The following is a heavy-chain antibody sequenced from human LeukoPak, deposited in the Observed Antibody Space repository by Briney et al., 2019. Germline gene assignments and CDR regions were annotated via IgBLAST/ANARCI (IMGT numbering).Heavy chain of an antibody. CDR2: ISGSGGST. Sequence: PGGSLRLSCAASGFTFSSDAMSWVRQAPGKGLEWVSAISGSGGSTYYADSVKGRFTISRDNSKNTLYLQMNSLRAEDTAVYYCAKLPHSSGYYYGSYWGQGTLVTVSS. D-gene: IGHD3-22*01. V-gene: IGHV3-23*01. J-gene: IGHJ4*02. CDR3: AKLPHSSGYYYGSY. CDR1: GFTFSSDA.